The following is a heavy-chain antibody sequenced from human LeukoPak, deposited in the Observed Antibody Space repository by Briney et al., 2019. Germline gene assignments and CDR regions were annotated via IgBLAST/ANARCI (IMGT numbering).Heavy chain of an antibody. D-gene: IGHD6-19*01. Sequence: GGSLRLSRAASGFAFSSYEMNWVRQAPGKGLEWVSYISSSGSTIYYADSVKGRFTISRDNAKNSLYLQMNSLRAEDTAVYYCAREGYSSGLGFQHWGQGTLVTVSS. CDR3: AREGYSSGLGFQH. CDR2: ISSSGSTI. CDR1: GFAFSSYE. J-gene: IGHJ1*01. V-gene: IGHV3-48*03.